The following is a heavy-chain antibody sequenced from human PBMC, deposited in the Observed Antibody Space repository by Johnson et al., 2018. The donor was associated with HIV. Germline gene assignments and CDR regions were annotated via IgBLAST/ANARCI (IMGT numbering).Heavy chain of an antibody. Sequence: VQLLESGGGLVKPGGSLRLSCAASGVIVSSNYMNWVRQAPGKGLEWVSGINWNGGSTGYADSVKGRFTISRDNAKNSLYLQMNSLRAEDTAVYYCARDPNTYYNFWSGTRAFDIWGQGTMVTVSS. D-gene: IGHD3-3*01. CDR2: INWNGGST. J-gene: IGHJ3*02. CDR1: GVIVSSNY. CDR3: ARDPNTYYNFWSGTRAFDI. V-gene: IGHV3-20*04.